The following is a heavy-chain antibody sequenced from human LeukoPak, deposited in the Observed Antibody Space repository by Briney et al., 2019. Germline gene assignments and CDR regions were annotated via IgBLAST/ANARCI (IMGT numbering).Heavy chain of an antibody. CDR3: VLAGTLTELDY. CDR2: IYYSGST. V-gene: IGHV4-39*07. CDR1: GGSISSSSYY. J-gene: IGHJ4*02. D-gene: IGHD3-9*01. Sequence: PSETLSLTCTVSGGSISSSSYYWGWIRQPPGKGLEWIGSIYYSGSTYYNPSLKSRVTISVDTSKNQFSPKLSSVTAADTAVYYCVLAGTLTELDYWGQGTLVTVSS.